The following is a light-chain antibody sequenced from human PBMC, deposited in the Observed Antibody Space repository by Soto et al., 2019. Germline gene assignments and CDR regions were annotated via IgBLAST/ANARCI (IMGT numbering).Light chain of an antibody. Sequence: DIVMTQSPDSLAVSLGERATINCKSSQSILYSPNNKNYLAWYQQKPGQPPKLLIYWASTRESGVPDRFSGSGSGTDFNLTIRRLQDEDVAVYYCQQYYHAPQNFGQGTKVEIK. V-gene: IGKV4-1*01. CDR1: QSILYSPNNKNY. CDR2: WAS. CDR3: QQYYHAPQN. J-gene: IGKJ1*01.